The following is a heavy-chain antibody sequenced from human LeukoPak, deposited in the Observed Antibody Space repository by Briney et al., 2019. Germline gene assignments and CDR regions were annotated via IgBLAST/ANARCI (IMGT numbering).Heavy chain of an antibody. D-gene: IGHD2-15*01. V-gene: IGHV3-21*01. CDR2: ISSSSSYI. J-gene: IGHJ4*02. CDR1: GFTFSSHS. CDR3: ARGYCSGGSCYDFDY. Sequence: GGSLRLSCAASGFTFSSHSMNWVRQAPGKGLEWVSSISSSSSYIYYADSVKGRFSISRDNAKNSLYLQMNSLRAEDTAVYYCARGYCSGGSCYDFDYWGQGTLVTVSS.